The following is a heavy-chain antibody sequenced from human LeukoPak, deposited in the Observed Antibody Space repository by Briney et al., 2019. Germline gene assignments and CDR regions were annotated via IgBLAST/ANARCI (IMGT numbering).Heavy chain of an antibody. Sequence: GGSLTLSRPASGFIFRSYSMHSVRPAPGKGLEWVSSISSSSSYIYYADSVKGRFTISRDNAKNSLYLQMNSLRAEDTAVYYCARGGAAAGTRSDYWGQGTLVTVSS. CDR3: ARGGAAAGTRSDY. D-gene: IGHD6-13*01. CDR2: ISSSSSYI. J-gene: IGHJ4*02. V-gene: IGHV3-21*01. CDR1: GFIFRSYS.